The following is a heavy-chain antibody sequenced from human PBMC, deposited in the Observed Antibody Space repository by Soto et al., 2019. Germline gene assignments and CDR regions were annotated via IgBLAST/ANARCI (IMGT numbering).Heavy chain of an antibody. D-gene: IGHD3-16*01. J-gene: IGHJ6*02. Sequence: GGSLRLSCAASGFTFSSYGMHWVRQAPGKGLEWVAVISYDGSNKYYADSVKGRFTISRDNSENTLYLQMNSLRDEDTAVYFCARGLKNYYAMDVWGQGTTVTVSS. CDR1: GFTFSSYG. V-gene: IGHV3-30*03. CDR3: ARGLKNYYAMDV. CDR2: ISYDGSNK.